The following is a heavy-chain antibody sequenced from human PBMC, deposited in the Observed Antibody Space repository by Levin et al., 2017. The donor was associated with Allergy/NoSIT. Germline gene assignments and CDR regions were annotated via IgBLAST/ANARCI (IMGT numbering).Heavy chain of an antibody. CDR1: GGSISSHNYY. CDR2: IYYSGST. D-gene: IGHD2-15*01. J-gene: IGHJ4*02. Sequence: SQTLSLTCTVSGGSISSHNYYWGWIRQPPGKGLEWIGSIYYSGSTYYNPSLKSRVTISVDTSKNQFSLKLSSVTAADTAVYYCARHALAVVVVAATTFDYWGQGTLVTVSS. V-gene: IGHV4-39*01. CDR3: ARHALAVVVVAATTFDY.